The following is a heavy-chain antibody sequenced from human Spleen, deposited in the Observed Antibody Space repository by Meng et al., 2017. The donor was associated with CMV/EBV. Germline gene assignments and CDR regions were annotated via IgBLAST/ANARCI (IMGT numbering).Heavy chain of an antibody. J-gene: IGHJ3*02. CDR2: ISSGAVTT. CDR3: AKSQSGSYPQKNAFDM. D-gene: IGHD1-26*01. CDR1: FAFSNYA. V-gene: IGHV3-23*01. Sequence: FAFSNYAMTWVRQTPGKGPEWISSISSGAVTTFCAGSVQGRFTISRDNSKNTLYLQMNSLRAEDTAVYYCAKSQSGSYPQKNAFDMWGQGTVVTVSS.